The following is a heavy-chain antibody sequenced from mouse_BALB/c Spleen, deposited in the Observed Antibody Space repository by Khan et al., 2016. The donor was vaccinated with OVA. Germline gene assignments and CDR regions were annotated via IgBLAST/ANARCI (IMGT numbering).Heavy chain of an antibody. CDR1: GYTFTNYT. CDR3: ASYYRYPAWFAY. D-gene: IGHD2-14*01. V-gene: IGHV1-4*01. J-gene: IGHJ3*01. CDR2: INPSSGYT. Sequence: QVQLQQSGAELARPGASVKMSCKASGYTFTNYTMHWVKQRPGQGLEWIGYINPSSGYTNYNQKFNDKATLTADKSSSTAYMQLSSLTSDDSAVYYCASYYRYPAWFAYWGQGTLVTVSA.